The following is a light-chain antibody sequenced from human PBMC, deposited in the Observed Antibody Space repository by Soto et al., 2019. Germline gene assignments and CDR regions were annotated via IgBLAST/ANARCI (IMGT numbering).Light chain of an antibody. Sequence: EIVMTQSPATLSVSPGERATLSCMASQSVSSNLAWYQQKPGQAPMLLIYGASTRATGIPARFSGSESGTECILTISSLQSEDFAVYYCQQDNHWPPWTCDQAPKVEIK. J-gene: IGKJ1*01. CDR1: QSVSSN. V-gene: IGKV3-15*01. CDR2: GAS. CDR3: QQDNHWPPWT.